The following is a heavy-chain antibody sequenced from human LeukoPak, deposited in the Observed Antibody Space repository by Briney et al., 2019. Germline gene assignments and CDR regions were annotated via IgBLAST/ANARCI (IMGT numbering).Heavy chain of an antibody. CDR3: ARALRKYSYDSSGWGFDY. CDR2: IIPIFGTA. Sequence: VASVKVSCKASGGTFSSYAISWVRQAPGQGLEWMGGIIPIFGTANYAQKFQGRVTITTDESTSTAYMELSSLRSEDTAVYYCARALRKYSYDSSGWGFDYWGQGTLVTVSS. J-gene: IGHJ4*02. D-gene: IGHD3-22*01. CDR1: GGTFSSYA. V-gene: IGHV1-69*05.